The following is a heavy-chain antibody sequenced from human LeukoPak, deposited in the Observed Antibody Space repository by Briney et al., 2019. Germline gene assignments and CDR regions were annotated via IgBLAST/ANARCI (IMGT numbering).Heavy chain of an antibody. Sequence: SVKVSCKASGGTFSSYAISWVRQAPGQGLEWMGGIIPIFGTANYAQKFQGRVTITADESTSTAYMELSSLRSEDTAVYYCARGLDGYNAYFDFWGQGALVTVSS. CDR3: ARGLDGYNAYFDF. D-gene: IGHD5-24*01. CDR1: GGTFSSYA. J-gene: IGHJ4*02. V-gene: IGHV1-69*13. CDR2: IIPIFGTA.